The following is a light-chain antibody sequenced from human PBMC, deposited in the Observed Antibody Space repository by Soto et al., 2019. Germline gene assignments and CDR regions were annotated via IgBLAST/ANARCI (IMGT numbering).Light chain of an antibody. CDR3: RQYNNWLTWT. CDR2: GAS. CDR1: QRISSK. J-gene: IGKJ1*01. V-gene: IGKV3-15*01. Sequence: EIVMTQSAGTLSWSPGERATLSWRASQRISSKLAWYQQKPAPAPRLLISGASSSATGIPARCSGSGSATEFSPPISSLQSEDFAVYYCRQYNNWLTWTFGQGTKVDIK.